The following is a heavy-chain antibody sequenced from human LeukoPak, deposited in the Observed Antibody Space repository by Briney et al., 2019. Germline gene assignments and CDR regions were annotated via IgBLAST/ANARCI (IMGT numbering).Heavy chain of an antibody. Sequence: PSETLSLTCTDSDGSISTYYWSWIRQPPGKGLEWIGYISYRGSTNYNPSLQSRATISLDTSKNQFSLKLSSVTAADTAVYYCARPAPGLFCSGGSCYSEYYFDYWGQGTLVTVSS. CDR2: ISYRGST. D-gene: IGHD2-15*01. V-gene: IGHV4-59*08. CDR3: ARPAPGLFCSGGSCYSEYYFDY. J-gene: IGHJ4*02. CDR1: DGSISTYY.